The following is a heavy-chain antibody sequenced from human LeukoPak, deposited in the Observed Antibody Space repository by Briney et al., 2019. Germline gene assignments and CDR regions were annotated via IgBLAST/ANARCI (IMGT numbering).Heavy chain of an antibody. V-gene: IGHV3-43*01. CDR2: ITWDGTRT. J-gene: IGHJ4*02. CDR3: AKEFTMIVGGQYFDS. CDR1: GFTFDDYT. Sequence: GGSLRLSCAASGFTFDDYTMHWVRQAPGMGLEWVSLITWDGTRTYYADSVRGRFTISRDNSKNSLYLELSSLKTEDTALYYCAKEFTMIVGGQYFDSWGQGTLVTVSS. D-gene: IGHD3-22*01.